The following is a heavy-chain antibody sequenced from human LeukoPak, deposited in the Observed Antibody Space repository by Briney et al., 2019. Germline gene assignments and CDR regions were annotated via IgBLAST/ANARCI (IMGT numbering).Heavy chain of an antibody. D-gene: IGHD2/OR15-2a*01. CDR2: ISGSAGST. V-gene: IGHV3-23*01. J-gene: IGHJ4*02. CDR1: GFTFSNYA. CDR3: AKEWTSMTYFDY. Sequence: GGSLRLSCVASGFTFSNYALTWIRQAPGKGLEWVSAISGSAGSTHCADSVKGRSTISRDNSKNTLYLQMNRLRAEDTAVYYCAKEWTSMTYFDYWGQGTLVTVSS.